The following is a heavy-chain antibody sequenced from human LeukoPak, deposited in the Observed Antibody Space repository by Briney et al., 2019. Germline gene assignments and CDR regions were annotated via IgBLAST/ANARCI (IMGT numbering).Heavy chain of an antibody. CDR2: IYYSGST. CDR3: AREVGTATQNPYYYYGMDA. V-gene: IGHV4-31*03. Sequence: SETLSLTCTVSGGSISSGGYYWSWIRQHPGKGLEWIGYIYYSGSTYYNPSLKSRVTISVDTSKNQFSLKLSSVTAADTAVYYCAREVGTATQNPYYYYGMDAWGQGTTVTVSS. J-gene: IGHJ6*02. D-gene: IGHD1-1*01. CDR1: GGSISSGGYY.